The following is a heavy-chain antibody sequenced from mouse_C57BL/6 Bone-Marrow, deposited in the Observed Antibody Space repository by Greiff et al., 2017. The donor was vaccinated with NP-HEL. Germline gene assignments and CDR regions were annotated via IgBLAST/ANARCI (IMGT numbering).Heavy chain of an antibody. J-gene: IGHJ3*01. CDR2: IFPGSGST. D-gene: IGHD4-1*01. CDR3: AREGDTGTPWFAY. Sequence: VKLQESGPELVKPGASVKISCKASGYTFTDYYINWVKQRPGQGLEWIGWIFPGSGSTYYNEKFKGKATLTVDKSSSTAYMLLSSLTSEDSAVYFCAREGDTGTPWFAYWGQGTLVTVSA. V-gene: IGHV1-75*01. CDR1: GYTFTDYY.